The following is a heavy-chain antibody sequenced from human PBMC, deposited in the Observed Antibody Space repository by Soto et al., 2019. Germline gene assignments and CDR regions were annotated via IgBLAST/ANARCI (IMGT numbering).Heavy chain of an antibody. V-gene: IGHV3-23*01. J-gene: IGHJ5*02. CDR1: GFTFRNYV. D-gene: IGHD6-13*01. Sequence: GGSLRLSCAASGFTFRNYVMTWVRQAPGKGLEWVSSITSSGDSTYYADSVKGRFTISRDNSKNTLFLQMNSLRAEDTAVYYCARGGLYNNNWYARKGFDPWGQGALVTVSS. CDR3: ARGGLYNNNWYARKGFDP. CDR2: ITSSGDST.